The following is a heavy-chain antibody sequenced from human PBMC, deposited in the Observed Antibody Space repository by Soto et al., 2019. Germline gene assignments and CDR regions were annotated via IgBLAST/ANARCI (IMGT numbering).Heavy chain of an antibody. CDR1: EFSFSSYD. V-gene: IGHV3-48*03. CDR2: ISRSGSSK. CDR3: ARAGDGDISWFDP. Sequence: GGSLRLSCVASEFSFSSYDMNWVRQAPGKGLEWLSYISRSGSSKYYADSVEGRITDSRDNAKKSLFLEITSLRLEDTDVYYCARAGDGDISWFDPWGQGTLVTVSS. J-gene: IGHJ5*02.